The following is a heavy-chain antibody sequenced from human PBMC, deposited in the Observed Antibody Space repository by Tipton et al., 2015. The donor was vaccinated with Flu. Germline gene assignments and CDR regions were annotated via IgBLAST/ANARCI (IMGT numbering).Heavy chain of an antibody. J-gene: IGHJ4*02. CDR3: AQDPASSGSFYFNY. CDR1: GFSFSNYG. D-gene: IGHD1-26*01. CDR2: ISDDGSHT. V-gene: IGHV3-30*18. Sequence: QLVQSGGGDVQPGRSLRLSCAGPGFSFSNYGMHWVRRAPGKGLEWAAGISDDGSHTYYGDSVRGRFTISRDTSKNTLYLQMNSLRAEDTAVYYCAQDPASSGSFYFNYWGQGALVTVPS.